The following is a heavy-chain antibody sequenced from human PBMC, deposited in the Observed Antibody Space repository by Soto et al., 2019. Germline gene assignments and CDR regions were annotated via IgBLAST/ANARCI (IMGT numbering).Heavy chain of an antibody. CDR3: AHTIQSYGDYNDAFDI. CDR2: MNPNSGNT. CDR1: GYTFTSYD. Sequence: GVSVQVSCKASGYTFTSYDSDWVRQAPGQGLEWMGWMNPNSGNTGYAQKFQGRLTITKDTSKNQVVLTMTNMDPVDTATYYCAHTIQSYGDYNDAFDIWGQGTMVTVSS. J-gene: IGHJ3*02. D-gene: IGHD4-17*01. V-gene: IGHV1-8*01.